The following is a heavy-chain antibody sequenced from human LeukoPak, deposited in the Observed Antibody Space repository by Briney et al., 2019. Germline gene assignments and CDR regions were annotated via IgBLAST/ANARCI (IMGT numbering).Heavy chain of an antibody. D-gene: IGHD2-8*02. V-gene: IGHV1-3*01. CDR3: ARGDPITGSGYYDY. J-gene: IGHJ4*02. CDR1: GYTFTSYA. Sequence: GASVKVSCKASGYTFTSYAMHWVRQAPGQRLEWMGWINAGNGNTKYSQKFQGRVTITRDTSASTAYMELSSLRSEDTAVYYCARGDPITGSGYYDYWGQGTLVTVSS. CDR2: INAGNGNT.